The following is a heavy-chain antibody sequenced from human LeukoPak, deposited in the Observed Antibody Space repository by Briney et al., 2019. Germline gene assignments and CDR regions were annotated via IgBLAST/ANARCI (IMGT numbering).Heavy chain of an antibody. Sequence: PSETLSLTCTVSGGSISSSSYYWGWIRQPPGKGLEWIRSIYYSGSTYYNPSLKSRVTISVDTSKNQFSLKLSSVTAADTAVYYCARGAGGSYGMDVWGQGTTVTVSS. CDR2: IYYSGST. V-gene: IGHV4-39*01. CDR3: ARGAGGSYGMDV. D-gene: IGHD2-8*02. J-gene: IGHJ6*02. CDR1: GGSISSSSYY.